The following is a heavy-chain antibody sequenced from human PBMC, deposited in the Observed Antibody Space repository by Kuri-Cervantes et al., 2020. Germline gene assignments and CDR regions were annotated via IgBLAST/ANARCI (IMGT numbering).Heavy chain of an antibody. Sequence: GSLRLSCDVSGASISSNHWWSWVRRPPGKGLEWIGETHHSGSTNYNNYNPSLRTRVIISVDTSKNQFSLKLSSVTAADTAVYYCARDGGVVVTATGDAFDIWGQGTMVTVSS. V-gene: IGHV4-4*02. CDR1: GASISSNHW. D-gene: IGHD2-21*02. J-gene: IGHJ3*02. CDR2: THHSGST. CDR3: ARDGGVVVTATGDAFDI.